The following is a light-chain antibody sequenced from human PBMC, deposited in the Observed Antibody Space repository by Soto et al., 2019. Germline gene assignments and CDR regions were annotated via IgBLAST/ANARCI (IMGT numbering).Light chain of an antibody. V-gene: IGKV3-11*01. J-gene: IGKJ3*01. Sequence: EIVLIQSPATLSLSPGQRATLSCRASQSVGSYLAWYQQKPGQAPRLLIYDASSRATGIPTRFSGSGSGTDFTLTISSLEPEDSAVYYCQQRDRFTFGPGTKVDIK. CDR2: DAS. CDR3: QQRDRFT. CDR1: QSVGSY.